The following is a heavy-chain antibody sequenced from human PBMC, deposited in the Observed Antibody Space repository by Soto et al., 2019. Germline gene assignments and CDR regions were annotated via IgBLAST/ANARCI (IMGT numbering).Heavy chain of an antibody. Sequence: GESLKISCKGSGYSFTSYWIGWVRQMPGKGLEWMGIIYPGDSDTRYSPSFQGQVTISADKSISTAYLQWSSLKASDTAMYYCARWSTATHYDFWRDRSSVNWFDPWGQGTLVTVSS. D-gene: IGHD3-3*01. J-gene: IGHJ5*02. CDR2: IYPGDSDT. CDR1: GYSFTSYW. V-gene: IGHV5-51*01. CDR3: ARWSTATHYDFWRDRSSVNWFDP.